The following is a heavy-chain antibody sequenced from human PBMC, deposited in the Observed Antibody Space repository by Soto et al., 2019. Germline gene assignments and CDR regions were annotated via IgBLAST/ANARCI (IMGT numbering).Heavy chain of an antibody. J-gene: IGHJ4*02. CDR2: INPSGDSR. D-gene: IGHD3-9*01. V-gene: IGHV1-46*01. Sequence: ASVKVSCKASGFSFSDYFMHWVRQAPGQGLEWMGIINPSGDSRNYAQKFQGRVTITRDTSTSTVYMDLSSLRSEDTAVYYCARVDYDILTGFDYWGQGTLVTVSS. CDR1: GFSFSDYF. CDR3: ARVDYDILTGFDY.